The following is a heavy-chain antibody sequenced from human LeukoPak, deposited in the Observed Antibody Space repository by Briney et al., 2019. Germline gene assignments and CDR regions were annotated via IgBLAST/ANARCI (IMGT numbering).Heavy chain of an antibody. CDR2: INHSGST. D-gene: IGHD3-22*01. J-gene: IGHJ4*02. V-gene: IGHV4-34*01. CDR3: ARGGGIVVAQRAFDY. Sequence: SETLSLTCAVYGGSFSGYYWSWIRQPPGKGLEWIGEINHSGSTNYNPSLKSRVTISVDTSKNQFSLKLSSVTAADTAVYYCARGGGIVVAQRAFDYWGQGTLVTVSS. CDR1: GGSFSGYY.